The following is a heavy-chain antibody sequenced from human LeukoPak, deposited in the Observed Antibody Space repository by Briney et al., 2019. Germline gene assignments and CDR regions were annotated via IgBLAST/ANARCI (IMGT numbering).Heavy chain of an antibody. CDR1: GGSISSYY. CDR3: ARDRMAGDGYYYYYMDV. Sequence: PSETLSLTCTVSGGSISSYYWSWIRQPPGKGLEWIGYIYYSGSTNYNPPLKSRVTISVDTSKNQFSLKLSSVTAADAAVYYCARDRMAGDGYYYYYMDVWGKGTTVTVSS. CDR2: IYYSGST. D-gene: IGHD5-24*01. J-gene: IGHJ6*03. V-gene: IGHV4-59*01.